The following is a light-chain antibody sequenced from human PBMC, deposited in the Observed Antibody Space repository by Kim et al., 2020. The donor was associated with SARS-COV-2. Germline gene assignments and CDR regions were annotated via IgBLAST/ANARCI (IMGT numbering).Light chain of an antibody. Sequence: QRVTIPCTGSNSNTGAGYDVHWYQQLPGTAPKLLIYGHRNRPSGVPERFSGSKSGTSASLAITGLQAEDEADYYCQSYDSSLSEVVFGGGTQLTVL. CDR3: QSYDSSLSEVV. CDR1: NSNTGAGYD. J-gene: IGLJ2*01. CDR2: GHR. V-gene: IGLV1-40*01.